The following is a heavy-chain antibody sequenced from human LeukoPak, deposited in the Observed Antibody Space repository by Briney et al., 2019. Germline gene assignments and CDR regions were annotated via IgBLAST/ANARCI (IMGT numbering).Heavy chain of an antibody. CDR2: MNPNSGNT. V-gene: IGHV1-8*01. CDR3: ARARITMVRGVIYNWFDP. CDR1: GYTFTSYD. J-gene: IGHJ5*02. D-gene: IGHD3-10*01. Sequence: ASVKVSCKASGYTFTSYDINWVRQATGQGLEWMGWMNPNSGNTGYAQKLQGRVTMTRNTSISTAYVELSSLRSEDTAVYYCARARITMVRGVIYNWFDPWGQGTLVTVSS.